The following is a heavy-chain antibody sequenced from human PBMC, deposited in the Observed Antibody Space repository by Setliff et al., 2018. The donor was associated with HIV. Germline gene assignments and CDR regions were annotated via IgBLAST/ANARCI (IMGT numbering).Heavy chain of an antibody. V-gene: IGHV1-18*01. CDR3: ARVPWDYGDNPIDY. CDR2: ISTFDGNT. CDR1: GYNFFSYG. D-gene: IGHD4-17*01. J-gene: IGHJ4*02. Sequence: ASVKVSCKASGYNFFSYGISWVRQAPGQGLEWMGGISTFDGNTDYAQNVHDRVTMTTDTSTSTVYTELRSLRSDDTAVYYCARVPWDYGDNPIDYWGQGTLVTVSS.